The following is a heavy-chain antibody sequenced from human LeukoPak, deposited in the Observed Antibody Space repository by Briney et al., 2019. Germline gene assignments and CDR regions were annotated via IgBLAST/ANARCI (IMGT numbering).Heavy chain of an antibody. D-gene: IGHD5-12*01. CDR2: INPNSGGT. CDR1: GYTFTGYY. V-gene: IGHV1-2*04. Sequence: GASVKVSCKASGYTFTGYYMHWVRQAPGQGLEWMGWINPNSGGTNYAQKFQGWDTMTRDTSISTAYMELSRLRSDDTAVYYCARDKKVATTTYYYYYGMDVWGQGTTVTVSS. CDR3: ARDKKVATTTYYYYYGMDV. J-gene: IGHJ6*02.